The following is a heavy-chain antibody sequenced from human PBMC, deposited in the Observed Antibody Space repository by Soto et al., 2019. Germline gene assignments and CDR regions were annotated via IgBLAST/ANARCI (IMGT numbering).Heavy chain of an antibody. J-gene: IGHJ4*02. Sequence: EASVKVSCKASGYTFTNYPMHWVRQAPGQRLEWMGWINAYNGNTNNAKKFQGRVTMTTDTSTSIAYMELRSLRSDDTAVYYCARDVTPPDYWGQGILVTVSS. V-gene: IGHV1-18*01. CDR3: ARDVTPPDY. CDR2: INAYNGNT. CDR1: GYTFTNYP.